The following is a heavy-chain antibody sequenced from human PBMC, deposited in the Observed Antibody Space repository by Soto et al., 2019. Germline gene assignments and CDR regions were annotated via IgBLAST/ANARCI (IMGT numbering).Heavy chain of an antibody. V-gene: IGHV4-30-2*01. CDR1: GGSFSSGGYS. CDR3: DTGDNEPAGEYYLDY. J-gene: IGHJ4*02. CDR2: IDHSGST. D-gene: IGHD2-2*01. Sequence: PSETLSLGCAVSGGSFSSGGYSWSLIRQPPGKGLEWIGDIDHSGSTHSKPSLKSRVTISVERSKNQFSLKLSSVTAADTAVYYCDTGDNEPAGEYYLDYWGQGTLVTVSS.